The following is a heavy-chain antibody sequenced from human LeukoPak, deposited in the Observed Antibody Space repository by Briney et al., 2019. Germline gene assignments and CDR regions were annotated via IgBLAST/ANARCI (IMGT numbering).Heavy chain of an antibody. V-gene: IGHV4-61*02. CDR3: ARVTGYMIEDYFDY. Sequence: SETLSLTCTVSGDSISSGDYYWSWIRQPAGKGLEWIVRISSSGSTNYNPSLKSRVTISVDTSKNQFSLKLRSVTAADTAVYYCARVTGYMIEDYFDYWGQGTLVTVSS. D-gene: IGHD3-22*01. CDR1: GDSISSGDYY. J-gene: IGHJ4*02. CDR2: ISSSGST.